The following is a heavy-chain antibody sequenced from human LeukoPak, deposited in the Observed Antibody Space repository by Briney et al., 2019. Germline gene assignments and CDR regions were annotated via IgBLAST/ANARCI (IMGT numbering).Heavy chain of an antibody. CDR2: ISYDGSNK. Sequence: PGGSLRLSCAASGFTFSSYAMHWVRQAPGKGLEWVAVISYDGSNKYYADSVKGRFTISRDNSKNALYLQMNSLRAEDTAVYYCARGMYSSSPPADYWGQGTLVTVSS. CDR1: GFTFSSYA. J-gene: IGHJ4*02. CDR3: ARGMYSSSPPADY. D-gene: IGHD6-13*01. V-gene: IGHV3-30-3*01.